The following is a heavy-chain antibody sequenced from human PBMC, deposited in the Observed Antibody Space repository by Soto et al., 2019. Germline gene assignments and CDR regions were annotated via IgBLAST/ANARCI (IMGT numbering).Heavy chain of an antibody. D-gene: IGHD4-4*01. CDR1: GGSISSYY. J-gene: IGHJ6*02. CDR2: IYTSGST. CDR3: ARIDYSRQFAPFYYAMDV. V-gene: IGHV4-4*07. Sequence: SETLSLTCTVSGGSISSYYWSWVRQPAGKGLEWIGRIYTSGSTDHNPSLKSRVTMSVDTSKNQFSLKLSSVTAADTAVYYCARIDYSRQFAPFYYAMDVWGQGTTVTVSS.